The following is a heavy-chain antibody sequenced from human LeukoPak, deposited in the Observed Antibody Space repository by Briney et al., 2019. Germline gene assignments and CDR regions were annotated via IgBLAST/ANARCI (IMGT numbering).Heavy chain of an antibody. J-gene: IGHJ4*02. V-gene: IGHV5-51*01. Sequence: GESLKISCKGSGYSFTTYWIGWVRQMPGIGPEWMGFIYGGGTDTRYSPSFQGQVTISIDKSINTAYLQWNSLKSSDTSIYYCARTGDGKYYFDYWGQGTLVTVSS. CDR2: IYGGGTDT. D-gene: IGHD5-24*01. CDR3: ARTGDGKYYFDY. CDR1: GYSFTTYW.